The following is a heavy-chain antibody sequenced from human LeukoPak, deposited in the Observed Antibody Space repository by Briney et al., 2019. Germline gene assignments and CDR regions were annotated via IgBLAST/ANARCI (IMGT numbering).Heavy chain of an antibody. CDR2: ISSSGSTI. Sequence: PGGSLRLSCAASGFTFGDYEMNWVRQAPGKGLECVSYISSSGSTIYYADSVKGRFTISRDNAKNSLFLQMNSLRAEDTAVYYCARDTLSGLAFYWGQGTLVTVSS. CDR3: ARDTLSGLAFY. J-gene: IGHJ4*02. V-gene: IGHV3-48*03. CDR1: GFTFGDYE. D-gene: IGHD3-16*01.